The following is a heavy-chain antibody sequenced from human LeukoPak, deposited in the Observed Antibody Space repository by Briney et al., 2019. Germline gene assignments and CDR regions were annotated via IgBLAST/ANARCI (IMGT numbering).Heavy chain of an antibody. Sequence: GGSLRLSCAVSGFTLSNAWMSWVRQAPGKGLEWVGRIKSKGGGGTTDYAAPVKGRFTISRDDSKNTLYLQMNSLKTEDTAVYFCAADLPTLGSGEVDYWGQGTLVTVSS. CDR3: AADLPTLGSGEVDY. J-gene: IGHJ4*02. D-gene: IGHD3-10*01. CDR2: IKSKGGGGTT. CDR1: GFTLSNAW. V-gene: IGHV3-15*01.